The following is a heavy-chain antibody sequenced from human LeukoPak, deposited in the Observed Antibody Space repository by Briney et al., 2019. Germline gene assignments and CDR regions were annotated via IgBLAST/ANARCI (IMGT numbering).Heavy chain of an antibody. CDR3: IRDFRSADL. J-gene: IGHJ5*02. CDR1: GFTFSTYS. CDR2: IASSSNI. Sequence: PGGSLRLSCAASGFTFSTYSMNWVRQAPGKGLEWVSSIASSSNIYYADSVKGRFTISRDNAKNTVYLEMNSLSVEDTATYYCIRDFRSADLWGQGTLVTVTS. V-gene: IGHV3-21*01.